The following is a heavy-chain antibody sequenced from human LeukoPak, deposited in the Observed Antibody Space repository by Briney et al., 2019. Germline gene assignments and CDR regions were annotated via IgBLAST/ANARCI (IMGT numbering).Heavy chain of an antibody. CDR2: ISAYNGNT. J-gene: IGHJ3*02. D-gene: IGHD3-10*01. Sequence: GASVKVSCKASGYTFTSYGISWVRQAPGQGLEWMGWISAYNGNTNYAQKLQGRVTMTTDTSTSTAYMELRSLRSDDTAVYYCARDQALLWFGESPDAFDIWGQGTMVTVSS. V-gene: IGHV1-18*01. CDR3: ARDQALLWFGESPDAFDI. CDR1: GYTFTSYG.